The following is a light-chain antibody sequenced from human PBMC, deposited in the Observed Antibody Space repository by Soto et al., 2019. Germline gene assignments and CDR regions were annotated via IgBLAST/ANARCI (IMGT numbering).Light chain of an antibody. CDR3: CSYAGSSTAVV. CDR2: EGS. V-gene: IGLV2-23*01. CDR1: SSDVGSYNL. Sequence: QSALTQPASVSGSPGQSITISCTGTSSDVGSYNLVSWYQQHPGKAPKLMIYEGSKRPSGVFNRFSGSKSGNTASLTISGLQAEDEADYYCCSYAGSSTAVVFGGGTKLTVL. J-gene: IGLJ2*01.